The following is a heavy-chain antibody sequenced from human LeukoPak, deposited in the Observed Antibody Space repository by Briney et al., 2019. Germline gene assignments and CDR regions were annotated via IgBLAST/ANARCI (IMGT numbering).Heavy chain of an antibody. CDR2: ISWNSGSV. CDR3: AKARYSSGLDY. J-gene: IGHJ4*02. CDR1: GFTFDDYA. V-gene: IGHV3-9*01. Sequence: GGSLRLSCAASGFTFDDYAMHWVRQAPGKGLEWVSGISWNSGSVAYADSVRGRFTVSRDNTNKLLFLQMNSLRAEDTAVYHCAKARYSSGLDYWGQGTLVSVSS. D-gene: IGHD6-19*01.